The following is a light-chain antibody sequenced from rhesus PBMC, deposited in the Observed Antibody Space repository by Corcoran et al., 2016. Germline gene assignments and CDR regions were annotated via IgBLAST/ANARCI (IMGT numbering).Light chain of an antibody. CDR2: RAS. CDR3: QQQNSYPLT. Sequence: DIQMTQSPSSLSASVGDTVTITCRASQAISRYLVWYQQKPGKAPKLLIYRASTLQSGVPSRFSGSGSGTDFTLTISSLQPEDFATYYWQQQNSYPLTFGGGTKVGIK. J-gene: IGKJ4*01. V-gene: IGKV1-25*01. CDR1: QAISRY.